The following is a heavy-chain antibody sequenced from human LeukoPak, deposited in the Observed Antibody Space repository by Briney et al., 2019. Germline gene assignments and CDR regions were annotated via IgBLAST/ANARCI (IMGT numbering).Heavy chain of an antibody. CDR1: GYTFTSYG. Sequence: SVKVSCKASGYTFTSYGISWVRQTPGQGLEWMGWISAYNGNTNYAQKLQGRVTMTTDTSTSTAYMELRSLRSDDTAVYYCARLGYCSSTSCLYYYYGMDVWGQGTTVTVSS. CDR2: ISAYNGNT. D-gene: IGHD2-2*01. J-gene: IGHJ6*02. V-gene: IGHV1-18*01. CDR3: ARLGYCSSTSCLYYYYGMDV.